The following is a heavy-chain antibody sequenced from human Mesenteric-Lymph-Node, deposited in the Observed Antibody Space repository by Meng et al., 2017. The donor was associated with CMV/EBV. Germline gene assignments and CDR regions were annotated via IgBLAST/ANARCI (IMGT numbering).Heavy chain of an antibody. D-gene: IGHD3-3*01. V-gene: IGHV3-30*04. CDR2: IPYDGSSE. Sequence: GESLKISCAASGFTFSSYSMHWVRQAPGKGLEWVAVIPYDGSSEYYGDSVKGRFTISRDNSKNTLYLQMNSLRVEDTAVYYCARDPHEFWSGRNWFDPWGQGTLVTVSS. CDR1: GFTFSSYS. CDR3: ARDPHEFWSGRNWFDP. J-gene: IGHJ5*02.